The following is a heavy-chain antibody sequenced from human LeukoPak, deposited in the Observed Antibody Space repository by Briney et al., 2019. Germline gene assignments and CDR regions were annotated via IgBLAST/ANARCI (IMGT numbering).Heavy chain of an antibody. CDR1: GGSISSYY. CDR2: IYTSGST. D-gene: IGHD3-22*01. Sequence: SETLSLTCTVSGGSISSYYWSWIRQPAGKGLEWIGRIYTSGSTNYNPSLKSRVTMSVDTSKNQFSLKLSSVTAADTAVYYCARLSYYYDSSGHTNWFDPWGQGTLVTVSS. CDR3: ARLSYYYDSSGHTNWFDP. J-gene: IGHJ5*02. V-gene: IGHV4-4*07.